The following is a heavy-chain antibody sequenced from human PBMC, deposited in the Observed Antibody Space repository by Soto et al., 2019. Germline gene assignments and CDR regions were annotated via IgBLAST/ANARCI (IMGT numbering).Heavy chain of an antibody. CDR3: ARDQKIAASNYYYGMEV. J-gene: IGHJ6*02. CDR2: IIPIFGAA. D-gene: IGHD2-21*01. V-gene: IGHV1-69*13. CDR1: GGTFSSYA. Sequence: SLKVSCKASGGTFSSYAISWVRQAPGQGLEWMGGIIPIFGAANYAQRFQGRVTITADESTSTAYMELSSLRSEDTAVYYCARDQKIAASNYYYGMEVWGQGTTVTVSS.